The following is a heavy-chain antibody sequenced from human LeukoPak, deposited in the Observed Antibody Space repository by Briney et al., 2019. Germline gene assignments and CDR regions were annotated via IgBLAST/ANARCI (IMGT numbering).Heavy chain of an antibody. J-gene: IGHJ4*02. D-gene: IGHD6-6*01. V-gene: IGHV3-21*01. CDR2: ISSSSSYI. CDR3: ARGYSSSSSLGY. CDR1: GFTFSSYS. Sequence: PGGSLRLSCAASGFTFSSYSMNWVRQAPGKGLEWVSSISSSSSYIYYADSVKGRFTISRVNAKNSLYLQMNSLRAEDTAVYYCARGYSSSSSLGYWGQGTLVTVSS.